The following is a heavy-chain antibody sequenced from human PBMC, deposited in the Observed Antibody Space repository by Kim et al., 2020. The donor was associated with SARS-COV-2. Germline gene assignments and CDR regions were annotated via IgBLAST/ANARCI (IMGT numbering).Heavy chain of an antibody. Sequence: SETLSLTCTVSGGSIGSYYWSWIRQPPGKALHWIGYIYYSGITNYNPSLKSRATISVDTSKNQFSLKLRSVTAADTAVYYCARCRQWGEVSAFDIWGQGTMVTVSS. CDR1: GGSIGSYY. CDR3: ARCRQWGEVSAFDI. CDR2: IYYSGIT. D-gene: IGHD6-19*01. V-gene: IGHV4-59*01. J-gene: IGHJ3*02.